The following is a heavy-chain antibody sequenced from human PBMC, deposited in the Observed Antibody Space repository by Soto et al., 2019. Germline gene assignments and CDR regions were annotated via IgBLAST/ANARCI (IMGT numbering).Heavy chain of an antibody. CDR2: ISYDTRYS. Sequence: GGSLRLSCAASVFTFTGFAVHFVRQVPAEGLEWVAVISYDTRYSHYADSVMGRLTISIYNSKNTVFLQMNSLTTEDTPVYYCAKDRYFDSYYFEYWGQGTKVTVSS. CDR1: VFTFTGFA. D-gene: IGHD3-9*01. J-gene: IGHJ4*02. CDR3: AKDRYFDSYYFEY. V-gene: IGHV3-30*04.